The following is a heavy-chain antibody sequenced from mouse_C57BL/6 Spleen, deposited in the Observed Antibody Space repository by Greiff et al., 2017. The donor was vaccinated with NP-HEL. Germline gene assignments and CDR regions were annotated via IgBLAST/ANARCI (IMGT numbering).Heavy chain of an antibody. CDR1: GFNIKNTY. Sequence: EVQLQQSVAELVRPGASVKLSCTASGFNIKNTYMHWVKQRPEQGLEWIGRIDPANGNTKYAPKFQGKATITADTSSNTAYLQLSSLTSEDTAIYYGVPYYYGSSPYYYAMDYWGQGTSVTVSS. V-gene: IGHV14-3*01. D-gene: IGHD1-1*01. J-gene: IGHJ4*01. CDR2: IDPANGNT. CDR3: VPYYYGSSPYYYAMDY.